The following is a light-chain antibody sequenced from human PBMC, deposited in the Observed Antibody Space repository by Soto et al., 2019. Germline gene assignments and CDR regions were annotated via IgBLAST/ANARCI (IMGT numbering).Light chain of an antibody. CDR2: GAS. J-gene: IGKJ2*01. Sequence: EIVMTQSPATLSVSPGERAILSCRASQSVRSNLAWYQQKPGQAPRLLIYGASTGTTGIPARFSGSGSGTEFTLPISSLQSEDFAVYYCQQYNSWPRSFGQGTNLEIK. CDR1: QSVRSN. V-gene: IGKV3-15*01. CDR3: QQYNSWPRS.